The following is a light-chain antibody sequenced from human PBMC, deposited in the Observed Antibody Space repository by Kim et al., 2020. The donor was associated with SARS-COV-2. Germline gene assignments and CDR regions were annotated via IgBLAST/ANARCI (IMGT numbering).Light chain of an antibody. V-gene: IGKV3-15*01. CDR1: QSISSN. CDR3: QQYNNWPIT. Sequence: EIVMTQYPATLSVSPGERATLSCRASQSISSNLAWYQQKPGQAPRLLIYGASTRATDIPARFSGSGSGTEFTLTISSLQSEDFAVYYCQQYNNWPITFGQGTRLEIK. J-gene: IGKJ5*01. CDR2: GAS.